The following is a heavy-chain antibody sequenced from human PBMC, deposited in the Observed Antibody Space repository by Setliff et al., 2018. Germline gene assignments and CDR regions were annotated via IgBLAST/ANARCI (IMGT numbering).Heavy chain of an antibody. CDR3: TRDGLYHSSGYYGNWFDP. CDR2: IIPIYAST. D-gene: IGHD3-22*01. Sequence: RASVKVSCKTSGDTFNNYAITWVRQAPGQGPEWMGGIIPIYASTNYAQKFQGRVTITADESTNTAYMEMHSLTSADTAVYYCTRDGLYHSSGYYGNWFDPWGQGTLVTVSS. J-gene: IGHJ5*02. CDR1: GDTFNNYA. V-gene: IGHV1-69*13.